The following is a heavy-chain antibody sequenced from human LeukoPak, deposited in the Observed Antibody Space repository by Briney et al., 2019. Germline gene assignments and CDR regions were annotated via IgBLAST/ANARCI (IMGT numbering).Heavy chain of an antibody. J-gene: IGHJ5*02. CDR1: GFTFSSYG. CDR2: IRYDGSNK. D-gene: IGHD3-10*01. V-gene: IGHV3-30*02. Sequence: GGSLRLSCAASGFTFSSYGMHWVRQAPGKGLEWVAFIRYDGSNKYYADSVKGRFTISRDNSKNTLYLQMNSLRAEDTAVYYCAEEEKGTCWFDPWGQGTLVTVSS. CDR3: AEEEKGTCWFDP.